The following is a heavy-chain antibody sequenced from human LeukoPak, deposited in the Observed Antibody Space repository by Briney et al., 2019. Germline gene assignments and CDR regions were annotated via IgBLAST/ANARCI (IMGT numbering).Heavy chain of an antibody. CDR2: INPNSGVT. Sequence: ASVKVSCKAPRYTFTGNYIHWVRQAPGQGLEWMGWINPNSGVTNYAQKFQGRVTLTRDTPISTAYMEVSRLRSDDTAVYYCARAHMTTVTLGDYWGQGTLVTVSS. V-gene: IGHV1-2*02. J-gene: IGHJ4*02. CDR1: RYTFTGNY. CDR3: ARAHMTTVTLGDY. D-gene: IGHD4-11*01.